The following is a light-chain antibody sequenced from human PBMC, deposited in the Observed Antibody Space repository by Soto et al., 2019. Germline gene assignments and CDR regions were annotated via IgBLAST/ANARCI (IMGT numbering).Light chain of an antibody. V-gene: IGLV2-23*02. CDR2: EVS. CDR1: SSDVGSYNL. J-gene: IGLJ1*01. CDR3: CSYAGSSTLYV. Sequence: QSVLTQPASVSGSPGRSITISCTGTSSDVGSYNLVSWYQQHPGKAPKLMIYEVSKRPSGVSNRFSGSKSGNTASLTISGLQAEDEADYYCCSYAGSSTLYVFGTGTKVTVL.